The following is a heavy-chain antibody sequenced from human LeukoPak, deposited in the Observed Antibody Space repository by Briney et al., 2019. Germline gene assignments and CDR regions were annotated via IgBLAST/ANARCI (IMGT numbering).Heavy chain of an antibody. D-gene: IGHD5-12*01. CDR1: GYIFSKYA. CDR3: ARLGPVATKDYGMDV. Sequence: ASVKVSCKASGYIFSKYAITWVRQAPGQGLEWMGWISVNNGNTKYAQKFQGRVTMTTDTSTSTAHMELRSLRSDDTAVYYCARLGPVATKDYGMDVWGQGTTVTVSS. V-gene: IGHV1-18*01. J-gene: IGHJ6*02. CDR2: ISVNNGNT.